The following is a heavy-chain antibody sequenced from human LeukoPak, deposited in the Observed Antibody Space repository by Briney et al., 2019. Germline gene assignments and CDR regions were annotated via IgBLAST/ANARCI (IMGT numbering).Heavy chain of an antibody. J-gene: IGHJ4*02. Sequence: GGSLRLSCAASGFTFSSYAMSWVRQAPGKGLEWVSAISGSGGSTYYADSVKGRFTISRDNPKNTLYLQMNSLRAEDTAVYYCAKVLYQLLYVLDYWGQGTLVTVSS. CDR3: AKVLYQLLYVLDY. CDR1: GFTFSSYA. CDR2: ISGSGGST. V-gene: IGHV3-23*01. D-gene: IGHD2-2*02.